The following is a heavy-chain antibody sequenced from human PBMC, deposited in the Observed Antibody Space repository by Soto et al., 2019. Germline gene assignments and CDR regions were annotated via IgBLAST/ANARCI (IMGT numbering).Heavy chain of an antibody. CDR2: IYHSGST. D-gene: IGHD3-10*01. V-gene: IGHV4-4*02. CDR3: ARREWFELHYYYYYGMDV. J-gene: IGHJ6*02. Sequence: PSETLSLTCTVSGGSISSSNWWSWVRQPPGKGLEWIGEIYHSGSTNYNPSLKSRVTISVDKSKNQFSLKLSSVTAADTAVYYCARREWFELHYYYYYGMDVWGQGTTVTVSS. CDR1: GGSISSSNW.